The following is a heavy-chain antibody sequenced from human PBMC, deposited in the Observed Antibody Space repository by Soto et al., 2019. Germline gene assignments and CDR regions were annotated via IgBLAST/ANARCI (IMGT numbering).Heavy chain of an antibody. Sequence: EVQLLESGGGLVQPGGSLRLSCAASGVTFSDYAMAWVRQAPGKGLEWVSSLSGSGASTYYADSVKGRFTISRDNANNTLYVQMNRLRAEDTAVYYCAKDKWLLPRGDFDIWGQGTMVTVSS. J-gene: IGHJ3*02. V-gene: IGHV3-23*01. D-gene: IGHD3-22*01. CDR3: AKDKWLLPRGDFDI. CDR2: LSGSGAST. CDR1: GVTFSDYA.